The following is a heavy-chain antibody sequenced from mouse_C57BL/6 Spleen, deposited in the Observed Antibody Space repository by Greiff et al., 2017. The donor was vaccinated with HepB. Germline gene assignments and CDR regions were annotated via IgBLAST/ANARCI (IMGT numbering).Heavy chain of an antibody. D-gene: IGHD2-5*01. CDR2: INPNNGGT. Sequence: VQLQQSGPELVKPGASVKIPCKASGYTFTDYNMDWVKQSHGKSLEWIGDINPNNGGTIYNQKFKGKATLPVDKSSSTAYMELRSLTSEDTAVYYCARDGSYYSNYGRYFDVWGTGTTVTVSS. J-gene: IGHJ1*03. V-gene: IGHV1-18*01. CDR1: GYTFTDYN. CDR3: ARDGSYYSNYGRYFDV.